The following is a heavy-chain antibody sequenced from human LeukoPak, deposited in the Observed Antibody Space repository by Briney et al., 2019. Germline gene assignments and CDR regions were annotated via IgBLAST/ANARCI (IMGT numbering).Heavy chain of an antibody. Sequence: NPSQTLSLTCTVSGGSISSGSYYWSWIRQPAGKGLEWIGRIYTSGSTNYNPSLKSRVTISVDTSKNQFSLKLSSVTAADTAVYYCARAPYYDYVWGSYFGPFDYWGQGTLVTVSS. J-gene: IGHJ4*02. CDR3: ARAPYYDYVWGSYFGPFDY. CDR1: GGSISSGSYY. CDR2: IYTSGST. D-gene: IGHD3-16*01. V-gene: IGHV4-61*02.